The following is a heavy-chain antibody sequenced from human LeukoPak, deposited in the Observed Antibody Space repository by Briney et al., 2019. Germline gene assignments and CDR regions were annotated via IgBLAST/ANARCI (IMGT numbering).Heavy chain of an antibody. CDR1: GFTFSSYA. CDR2: ISGSGGST. D-gene: IGHD3-10*01. J-gene: IGHJ4*02. Sequence: GGSLRLSCAASGFTFSSYAMSWVRQAPGKGLEWVSAISGSGGSTYYADSVKGRFTISRDNSKNMLYLQMNSLRAEDTAVYYCAKDAITYGSGSYKYYFDYWGQGTLVTVSS. CDR3: AKDAITYGSGSYKYYFDY. V-gene: IGHV3-23*01.